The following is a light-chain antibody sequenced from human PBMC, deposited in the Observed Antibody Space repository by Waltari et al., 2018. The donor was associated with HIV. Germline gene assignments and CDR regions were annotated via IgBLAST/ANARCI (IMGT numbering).Light chain of an antibody. J-gene: IGLJ1*01. V-gene: IGLV1-47*01. CDR2: RNN. CDR1: SSNIGRNY. Sequence: QSVLTQPPSASETPGQRVAISCSGSSSNIGRNYVYCYPQVPGPAPKLLLYRNNQRHSGVPDRFSGSKSGASASLAISGLRSDDEADYYCAAWDDSLKNYVFGTGTRVTVL. CDR3: AAWDDSLKNYV.